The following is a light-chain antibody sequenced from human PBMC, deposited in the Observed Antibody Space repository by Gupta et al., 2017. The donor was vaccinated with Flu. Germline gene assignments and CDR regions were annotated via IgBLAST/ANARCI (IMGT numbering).Light chain of an antibody. CDR2: GAS. J-gene: IGKJ1*01. CDR1: QFVSSTN. V-gene: IGKV3-20*01. CDR3: QQYCPSPWT. Sequence: EIVLTQSPATLSLSPGERAALSCRASQFVSSTNLAWYQQKPGQPPRLLIYGASSRATGTPDRFGGSGSGTDFTLSISRLEPEDFAVYYCQQYCPSPWTFGQGTKVDI.